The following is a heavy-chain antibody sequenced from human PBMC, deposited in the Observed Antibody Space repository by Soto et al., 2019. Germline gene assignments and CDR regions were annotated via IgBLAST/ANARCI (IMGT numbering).Heavy chain of an antibody. CDR3: ARMIVVVSNPFDY. Sequence: GGSLRLSCEASGFSFSSYAMSWVRQAPGKGLEWVSAISKSGGNTYYADSVKGRFTISRDNSKNTLYLQMNSLRVEDTALYYCARMIVVVSNPFDYWGQGALVTVSS. CDR1: GFSFSSYA. V-gene: IGHV3-23*01. CDR2: ISKSGGNT. D-gene: IGHD3-22*01. J-gene: IGHJ4*02.